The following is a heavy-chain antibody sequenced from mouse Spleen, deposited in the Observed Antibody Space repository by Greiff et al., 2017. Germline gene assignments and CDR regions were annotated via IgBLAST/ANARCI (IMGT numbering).Heavy chain of an antibody. CDR2: ISSGGSYT. CDR1: GFTFSSYA. Sequence: EVQGVESGGGLVKPGGSLKLSCAASGFTFSSYAMSWVRQTPEKRLEWVATISSGGSYTYYPDSVKGRFTISRDNAKNTLYLQMSSLRSEDTAMYYCARKGRYDLDYWGQGTSVTVSS. J-gene: IGHJ4*01. V-gene: IGHV5-9-3*01. D-gene: IGHD2-14*01. CDR3: ARKGRYDLDY.